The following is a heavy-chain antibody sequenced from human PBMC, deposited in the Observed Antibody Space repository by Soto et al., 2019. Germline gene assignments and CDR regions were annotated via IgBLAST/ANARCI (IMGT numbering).Heavy chain of an antibody. J-gene: IGHJ6*02. CDR2: ISYDGSNK. D-gene: IGHD4-17*01. V-gene: IGHV3-30-3*01. CDR3: AREGGIRFVPDYGDYGESDYYYGMDV. Sequence: PGGSLRLSCAASGFTFSSYAMHWVRQAPGKGLEWVAVISYDGSNKYYTDSVKGRFTISRDNSKNTLYLQMNSLRAEDTAVYYCAREGGIRFVPDYGDYGESDYYYGMDVWGQGTTVTVSS. CDR1: GFTFSSYA.